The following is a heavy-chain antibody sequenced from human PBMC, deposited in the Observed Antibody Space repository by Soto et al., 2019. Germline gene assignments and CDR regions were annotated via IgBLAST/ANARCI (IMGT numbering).Heavy chain of an antibody. CDR2: ISSSSGTI. CDR1: GFTFSSFS. CDR3: ASSFGDSNFDY. Sequence: VQLVEFGGDLVQPGGSLRLSCVASGFTFSSFSMNWVRQAPGKGLEWFSFISSSSGTIYYAESVKGRFTISRDNAKRSLYLQMSSLRAEDTAVYYCASSFGDSNFDYWGQGTLVTVSS. V-gene: IGHV3-48*01. D-gene: IGHD4-17*01. J-gene: IGHJ4*02.